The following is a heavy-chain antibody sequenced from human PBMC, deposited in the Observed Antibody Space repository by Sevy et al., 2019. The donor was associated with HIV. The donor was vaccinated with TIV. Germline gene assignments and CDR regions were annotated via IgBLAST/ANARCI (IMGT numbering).Heavy chain of an antibody. CDR3: ARDGQYSSGWRSFDY. CDR1: GFTVSSNY. CDR2: IYSGGST. D-gene: IGHD6-19*01. Sequence: GGSLRLSCAASGFTVSSNYMSWVRQAPGKGLEWVSVIYSGGSTYYADSVKGRFTISRDNSKNTLYLQMNSLRAEDTAVYYCARDGQYSSGWRSFDYWGQGTLVTVSS. V-gene: IGHV3-53*01. J-gene: IGHJ4*02.